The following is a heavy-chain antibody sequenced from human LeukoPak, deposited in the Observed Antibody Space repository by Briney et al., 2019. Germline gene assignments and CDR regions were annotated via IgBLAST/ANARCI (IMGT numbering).Heavy chain of an antibody. CDR2: ISSSSSYI. Sequence: GGSLRLSCAASGFTFSSYSMNWVRQAPGKGLEWVSSISSSSSYIYYADSVKGRFTISRDNAKNSLYLQMNSLRAEDTAVYYCARDTSVEMATTHFDYWGQGTLVTVSS. CDR3: ARDTSVEMATTHFDY. J-gene: IGHJ4*02. D-gene: IGHD5-24*01. CDR1: GFTFSSYS. V-gene: IGHV3-21*01.